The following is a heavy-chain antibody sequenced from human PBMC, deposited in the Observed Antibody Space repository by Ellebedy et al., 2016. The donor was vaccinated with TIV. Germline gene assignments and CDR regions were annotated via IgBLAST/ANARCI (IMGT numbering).Heavy chain of an antibody. Sequence: PGGSLSLSCAASAFTFSGYWMSLVRQAPGQGLEWVANIQQEGSEKYYVDSVKGRFTISRDNAKNSLYLQMTSLRAEDTDVYYCARQTVATSVNDAFDIWGLGTVVTVSS. CDR1: AFTFSGYW. V-gene: IGHV3-7*01. CDR2: IQQEGSEK. CDR3: ARQTVATSVNDAFDI. D-gene: IGHD4-17*01. J-gene: IGHJ3*02.